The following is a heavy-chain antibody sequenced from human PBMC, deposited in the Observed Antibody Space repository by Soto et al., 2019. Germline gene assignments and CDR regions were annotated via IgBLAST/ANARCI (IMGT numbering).Heavy chain of an antibody. CDR1: GYTFTSYD. V-gene: IGHV1-8*01. CDR3: ATAHDILTGYYMYWFDP. Sequence: ASVEVSCKASGYTFTSYDINWVRQATGQGLEWMGWMNPNSGNTGYAQKFQGRVTMTKDTTTDTAYMELSSLRSEDTAVYYCATAHDILTGYYMYWFDPWGQGTLVTVSS. D-gene: IGHD3-9*01. J-gene: IGHJ5*02. CDR2: MNPNSGNT.